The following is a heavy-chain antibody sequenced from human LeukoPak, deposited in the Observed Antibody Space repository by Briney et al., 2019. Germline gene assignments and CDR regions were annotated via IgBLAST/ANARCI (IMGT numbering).Heavy chain of an antibody. Sequence: SETLSLTCAVYGGSFSGYYWSWIRQPPGKGLEWIGEINHSGSTNYNPSLKSRVTISVDTPKNQFSLKLSSVTAADTAVYYCARAGAPPGYSYGPNWFDPWGQGTLVTVSS. CDR1: GGSFSGYY. CDR2: INHSGST. CDR3: ARAGAPPGYSYGPNWFDP. J-gene: IGHJ5*02. D-gene: IGHD5-18*01. V-gene: IGHV4-34*01.